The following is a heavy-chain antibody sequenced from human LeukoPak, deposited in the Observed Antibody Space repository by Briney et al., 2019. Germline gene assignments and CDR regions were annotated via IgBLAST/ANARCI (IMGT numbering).Heavy chain of an antibody. CDR3: ARDRLHYGEYEKTFDY. Sequence: PGGSLRLSCAASGFTFSSYSMNWARQAPGKGLEWVSYISYSSSTIYYADSVKGRFTISRDNGKNSPYLQMNSLRAEDTAVYYCARDRLHYGEYEKTFDYWGQGTLVTVSS. D-gene: IGHD4-17*01. V-gene: IGHV3-48*01. CDR2: ISYSSSTI. CDR1: GFTFSSYS. J-gene: IGHJ4*02.